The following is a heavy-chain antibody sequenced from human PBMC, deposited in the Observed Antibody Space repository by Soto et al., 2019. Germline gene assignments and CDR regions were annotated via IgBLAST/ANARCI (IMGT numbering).Heavy chain of an antibody. CDR3: AKGGVVPAAIYYYYMDV. V-gene: IGHV3-23*01. Sequence: EVQLLESGGGLVQPGGSLRLSCAASGFTFSSYAMSWVRQAPGKGLEWVSAISGSGGSTYYADSVKGRFTISRDNSKNTPYLQMNSLRAEDTAVYYCAKGGVVPAAIYYYYMDVWGKGTTVTVSS. CDR1: GFTFSSYA. D-gene: IGHD2-2*01. CDR2: ISGSGGST. J-gene: IGHJ6*03.